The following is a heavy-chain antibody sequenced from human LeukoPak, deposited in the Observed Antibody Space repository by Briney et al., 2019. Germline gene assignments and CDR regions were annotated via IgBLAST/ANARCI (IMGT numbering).Heavy chain of an antibody. Sequence: PSETLSLTCTVSGASIINYHWSWIRQPAGKGLEWIGRIYTSGSTNYNPSLKSRVTISVDTSKNQFSLKLSSVTAADTAVYYCARVTVGSGSYYYYYYMDVWGKGTTVTVSS. J-gene: IGHJ6*03. V-gene: IGHV4-4*07. CDR2: IYTSGST. D-gene: IGHD3-10*01. CDR1: GASIINYH. CDR3: ARVTVGSGSYYYYYYMDV.